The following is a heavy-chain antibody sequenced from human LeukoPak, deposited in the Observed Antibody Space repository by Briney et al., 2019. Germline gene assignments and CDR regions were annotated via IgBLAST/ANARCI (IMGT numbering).Heavy chain of an antibody. D-gene: IGHD3-22*01. CDR1: GFSFGSYW. V-gene: IGHV3-7*03. CDR2: IKQDGSEK. CDR3: AKEDYYDSSGYPFLDY. J-gene: IGHJ4*02. Sequence: GGSLRLSCAASGFSFGSYWMTWVRQGPGKGLEWVANIKQDGSEKYYVDSVKGRFTISRDNVKNSMYLQMNSLRAEDTAVYYCAKEDYYDSSGYPFLDYWGQGTLVTVSS.